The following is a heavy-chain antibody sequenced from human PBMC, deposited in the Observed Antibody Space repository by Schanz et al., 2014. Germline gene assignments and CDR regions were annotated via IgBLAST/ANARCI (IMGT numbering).Heavy chain of an antibody. CDR1: GGTFSTYP. CDR3: ARDQSPYTNSSDVRYVDY. CDR2: ISPYTGNT. Sequence: QVQLVQSGAEVKKPGSSMKVSCKASGGTFSTYPINWLRQAPGQGLEWVGWISPYTGNTHYFDKMEGRVTMTTDTSTSTAYMELSSLRSEDTAVYYCARDQSPYTNSSDVRYVDYWGQGSLVTVSA. D-gene: IGHD6-6*01. J-gene: IGHJ4*02. V-gene: IGHV1-18*04.